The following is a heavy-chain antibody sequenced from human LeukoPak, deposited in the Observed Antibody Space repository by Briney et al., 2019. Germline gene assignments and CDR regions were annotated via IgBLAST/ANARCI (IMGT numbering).Heavy chain of an antibody. CDR1: GFTFSSYA. V-gene: IGHV3-23*01. CDR2: ISGSGGST. Sequence: GGSLRLSCAASGFTFSSYAMSWVRQAPGKGLEWVSAISGSGGSTYYADSVKGRFTISRDNSKNTLYLQMSSLRAEDTAVYYCAKPRGVGPLFSVDYWGQGTLVTVSS. J-gene: IGHJ4*02. D-gene: IGHD3-10*01. CDR3: AKPRGVGPLFSVDY.